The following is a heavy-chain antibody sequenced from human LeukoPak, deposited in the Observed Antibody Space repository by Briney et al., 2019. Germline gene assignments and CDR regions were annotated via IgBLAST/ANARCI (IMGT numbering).Heavy chain of an antibody. CDR3: AKDYYCSGGSCYFTSPVNFDY. J-gene: IGHJ4*02. CDR1: GFTVSSNY. CDR2: IYSGGST. Sequence: QPGGSLRLSCAASGFTVSSNYMSWVRQAPGKGLEWVSVIYSGGSTYYADSVKGRFTISRDNSKNTLYLQMNSLRAEDTAVYYCAKDYYCSGGSCYFTSPVNFDYWGQGTLVTVSS. D-gene: IGHD2-15*01. V-gene: IGHV3-66*01.